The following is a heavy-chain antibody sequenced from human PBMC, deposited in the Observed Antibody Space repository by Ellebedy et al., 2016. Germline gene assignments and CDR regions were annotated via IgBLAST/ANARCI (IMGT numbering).Heavy chain of an antibody. CDR2: IYKTGST. CDR1: GGSISTYY. Sequence: SETLSLXCTVSGGSISTYYWTWIRQPAGKGLEWIGRIYKTGSTNYNPSLNSRVTMSVDTSKNQFSLRLTSVTAADTAIYYCARADSGWNYLGYYFYMDVWGKGTTVIVSS. D-gene: IGHD6-19*01. CDR3: ARADSGWNYLGYYFYMDV. J-gene: IGHJ6*03. V-gene: IGHV4-4*07.